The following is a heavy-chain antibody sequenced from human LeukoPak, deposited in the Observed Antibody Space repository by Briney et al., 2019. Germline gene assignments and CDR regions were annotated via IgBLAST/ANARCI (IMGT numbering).Heavy chain of an antibody. CDR1: GFTFSSYA. D-gene: IGHD4-17*01. CDR2: ISYDGSNK. Sequence: HSGGSLRLSCAASGFTFSSYAMHWVRQAPGKGLEWVAVISYDGSNKYYADSVKGRFTISRDNSKNTLYLQMNSLRAEDTAVYYCASLRDAFDIWGQGTMVTVSS. V-gene: IGHV3-30-3*01. J-gene: IGHJ3*02. CDR3: ASLRDAFDI.